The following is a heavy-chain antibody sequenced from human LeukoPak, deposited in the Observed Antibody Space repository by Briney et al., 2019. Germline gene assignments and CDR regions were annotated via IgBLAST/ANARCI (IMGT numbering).Heavy chain of an antibody. CDR3: AKLYCSSTTCYRKFSDY. Sequence: GGSLRLSCTASGFTFTNYAMSWVRQAPGKGLEWLSRISGSGDSTSYADSVEGRFTISRDNSKNTVYLQMNNLRAEDTAVYFCAKLYCSSTTCYRKFSDYWGQGILVTVSS. CDR2: ISGSGDST. J-gene: IGHJ4*02. D-gene: IGHD2-2*01. CDR1: GFTFTNYA. V-gene: IGHV3-23*01.